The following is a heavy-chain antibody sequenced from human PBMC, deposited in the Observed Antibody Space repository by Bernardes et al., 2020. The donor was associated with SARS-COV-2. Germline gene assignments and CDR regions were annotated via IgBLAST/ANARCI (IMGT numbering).Heavy chain of an antibody. CDR3: APWIVAHFDY. Sequence: GGSLRLSCAASGFPFSSSAMSWVRQAPGKGLEWLAGMFDNGGGAYYVDSVEGRFTISRDNSKNTLYLQMNSLRVEDTAIYYCAPWIVAHFDYWGQGTLVTVSS. D-gene: IGHD5-12*01. CDR1: GFPFSSSA. V-gene: IGHV3-23*01. J-gene: IGHJ4*02. CDR2: MFDNGGGA.